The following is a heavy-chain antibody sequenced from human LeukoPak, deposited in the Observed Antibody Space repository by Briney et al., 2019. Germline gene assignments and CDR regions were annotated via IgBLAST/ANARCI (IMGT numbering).Heavy chain of an antibody. Sequence: GSSVKVSCKASGGTFSCYAISWVRQAPGQGLEWMGGIIPIFGTANYAQKFQGRVTITADESTSTAYMELSSLRSEDTAVYYCARDRIAAAGPHYWFDPWGQGTLVTVSS. CDR3: ARDRIAAAGPHYWFDP. J-gene: IGHJ5*02. V-gene: IGHV1-69*01. D-gene: IGHD6-13*01. CDR2: IIPIFGTA. CDR1: GGTFSCYA.